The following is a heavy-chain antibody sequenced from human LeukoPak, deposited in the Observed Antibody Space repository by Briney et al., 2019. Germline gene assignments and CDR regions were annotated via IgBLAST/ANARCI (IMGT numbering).Heavy chain of an antibody. J-gene: IGHJ4*02. Sequence: GGSLRLSCTASGFTFSNYGMHWVRQAPGKGLEWVAFIRSDESNKYYADSVKGRFTISRDDSKSTLYLQMNSLRAEDTAVYYCARAIIAADDYWGQGTLVTVSS. V-gene: IGHV3-30*02. CDR3: ARAIIAADDY. D-gene: IGHD6-13*01. CDR1: GFTFSNYG. CDR2: IRSDESNK.